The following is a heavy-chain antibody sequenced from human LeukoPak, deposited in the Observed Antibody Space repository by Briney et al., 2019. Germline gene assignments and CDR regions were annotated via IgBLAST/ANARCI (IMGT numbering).Heavy chain of an antibody. CDR1: GFTISANF. J-gene: IGHJ4*02. Sequence: PGGSLRLSCAASGFTISANFMSWVRQAPGKGLEWVSIMYSVGSTFYADSVKGRFTISRDPSKNSLDLQMDSLRVDDTAVYYCARDLSCYSYGFGGDLWGQGTLVTVSS. CDR2: MYSVGST. V-gene: IGHV3-66*01. D-gene: IGHD5-18*01. CDR3: ARDLSCYSYGFGGDL.